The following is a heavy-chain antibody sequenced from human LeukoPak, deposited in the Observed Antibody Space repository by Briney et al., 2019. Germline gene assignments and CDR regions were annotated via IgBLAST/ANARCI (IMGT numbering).Heavy chain of an antibody. J-gene: IGHJ3*02. CDR1: GFAFTNAW. Sequence: PGGSLRLSCAASGFAFTNAWMNWVRQAAGKGPEWVGRSKSESDGGTTDYNTPVKGRFIISRDDSRSTLYLQMNSLKSEDTAVYYCTTDAVARDAFDIWGQGTTVTVSS. CDR3: TTDAVARDAFDI. CDR2: SKSESDGGTT. V-gene: IGHV3-15*01.